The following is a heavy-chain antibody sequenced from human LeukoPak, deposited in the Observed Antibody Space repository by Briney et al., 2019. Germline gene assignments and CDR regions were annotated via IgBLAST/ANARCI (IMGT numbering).Heavy chain of an antibody. V-gene: IGHV4-34*01. J-gene: IGHJ4*02. Sequence: SSETLSLTCAVYGGSITGYYWSWIRQTPGRGLEWVGEIHYSGATSYNPSLKSRATISTDTSKNQFSLKLSSVTAADTAVYYCARGNILTGYCFDFWGQGALVTVSS. CDR1: GGSITGYY. CDR3: ARGNILTGYCFDF. D-gene: IGHD3-9*01. CDR2: IHYSGAT.